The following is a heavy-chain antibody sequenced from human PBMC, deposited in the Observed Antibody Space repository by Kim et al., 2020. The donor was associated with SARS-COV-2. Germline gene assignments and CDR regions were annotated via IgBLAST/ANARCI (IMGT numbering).Heavy chain of an antibody. J-gene: IGHJ1*01. Sequence: GGSLRLSCAASGFAFSRFDMSWVRQPPGKGLEWVACINNRGHNKYDADSVKGRFTISRDNCKKTLFLEMKSPRVEDTAVYFCARGRVTTSGGGGFHHWG. V-gene: IGHV3-33*07. CDR2: INNRGHNK. D-gene: IGHD2-8*02. CDR1: GFAFSRFD. CDR3: ARGRVTTSGGGGFHH.